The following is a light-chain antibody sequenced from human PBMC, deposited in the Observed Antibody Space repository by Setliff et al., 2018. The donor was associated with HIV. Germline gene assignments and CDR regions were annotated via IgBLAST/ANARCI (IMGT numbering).Light chain of an antibody. CDR2: KNN. CDR3: AAWDDSLSVFV. J-gene: IGLJ1*01. V-gene: IGLV1-44*01. CDR1: SSNIGSNT. Sequence: QSVLTQPPPASGTPGQRVTISCSGSSSNIGSNTVNWYQQVPGTAPKLLIYKNNQRPSGVPDRFSGSKSGASASLAISGLQSEDEADYYCAAWDDSLSVFVFGTGNKVTVL.